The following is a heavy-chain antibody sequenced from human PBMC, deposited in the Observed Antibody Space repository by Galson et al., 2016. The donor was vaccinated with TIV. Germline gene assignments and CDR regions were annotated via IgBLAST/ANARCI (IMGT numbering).Heavy chain of an antibody. Sequence: SVKVSCKASGGTFSSYVFNWVRLAPGQGLERMGGIIPLFRTTNYAQKFQGRVTITADKSTNTAYMELNSLKYGDTAVYYCATDRNTAFDTYHYYYGMDVWGQGTTVIVSS. CDR3: ATDRNTAFDTYHYYYGMDV. D-gene: IGHD5-18*01. CDR2: IIPLFRTT. CDR1: GGTFSSYV. J-gene: IGHJ6*02. V-gene: IGHV1-69*06.